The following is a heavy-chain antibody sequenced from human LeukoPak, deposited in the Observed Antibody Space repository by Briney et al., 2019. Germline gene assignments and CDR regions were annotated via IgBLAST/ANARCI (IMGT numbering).Heavy chain of an antibody. Sequence: SETLSLTCAVSGDPISTYYWSWIRQSPGKGLEWIGYIYRSGSANYNPSLKSRVTISIDTSKNQFSLKLSSVTAADTALYFCARHGSGWSFDYWGQGTLVTVSS. V-gene: IGHV4-59*08. D-gene: IGHD6-19*01. CDR1: GDPISTYY. CDR2: IYRSGSA. J-gene: IGHJ4*02. CDR3: ARHGSGWSFDY.